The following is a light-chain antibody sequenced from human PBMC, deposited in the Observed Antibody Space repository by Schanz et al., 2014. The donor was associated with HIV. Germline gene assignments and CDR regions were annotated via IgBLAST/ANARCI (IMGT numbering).Light chain of an antibody. Sequence: DIQMTQSPSTLSASVGDRVTITCRASQTIYSWLAWYQQKPGKTPTLLIYAASTLQSGVPSRFSGSGSGTEFTLTISSLQPEDVAIYYCQKYNSVPRITFGPGTRVDIK. J-gene: IGKJ3*01. CDR2: AAS. CDR1: QTIYSW. CDR3: QKYNSVPRIT. V-gene: IGKV1-27*01.